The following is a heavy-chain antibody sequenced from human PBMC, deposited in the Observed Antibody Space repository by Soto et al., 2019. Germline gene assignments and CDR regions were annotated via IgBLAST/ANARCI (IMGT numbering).Heavy chain of an antibody. CDR1: GYTFTSYY. J-gene: IGHJ5*02. CDR2: INPSGGST. D-gene: IGHD6-13*01. Sequence: ASVKVSCKASGYTFTSYYMHWVRQAPGQGLEWMGIINPSGGSTSYAQKFQGRVTMTRDTSTSTVYMELSSLRSDDTAVYYSARDGRIAAAASNWFDPWGQGTLVTVSS. CDR3: ARDGRIAAAASNWFDP. V-gene: IGHV1-46*01.